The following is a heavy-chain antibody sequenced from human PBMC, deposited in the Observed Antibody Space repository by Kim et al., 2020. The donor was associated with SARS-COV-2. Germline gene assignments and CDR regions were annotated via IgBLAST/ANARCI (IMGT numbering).Heavy chain of an antibody. V-gene: IGHV3-15*01. D-gene: IGHD5-18*01. CDR1: GLTFSRAA. CDR3: STDPPFGYNY. CDR2: IRSIFEGETI. Sequence: GGSLRLSCAASGLTFSRAALSWVRQAPGKGLEWIAGIRSIFEGETIAYSATVKFRFTMSRDDSTNTVYLHINSLKTEDTSVYYFSTDPPFGYNY. J-gene: IGHJ4*01.